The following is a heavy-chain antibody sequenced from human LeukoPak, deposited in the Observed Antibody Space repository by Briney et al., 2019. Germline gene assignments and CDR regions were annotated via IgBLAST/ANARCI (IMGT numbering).Heavy chain of an antibody. D-gene: IGHD3-22*01. V-gene: IGHV3-30*18. J-gene: IGHJ3*02. Sequence: GRSLRLSCAASGFTFSSYGTHWVRHAPGKGLESAAVMSYDGSMKYYADSVKGRFTISRDSSKNTLYLQIASLRAEDTAVYYCAKDPRDSHGNWNAFDIWGQGTKVIVSS. CDR3: AKDPRDSHGNWNAFDI. CDR2: MSYDGSMK. CDR1: GFTFSSYG.